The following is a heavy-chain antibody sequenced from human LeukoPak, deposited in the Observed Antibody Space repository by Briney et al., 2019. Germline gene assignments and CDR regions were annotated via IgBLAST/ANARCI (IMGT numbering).Heavy chain of an antibody. CDR2: INPNSGGT. CDR1: GYIFTGYY. CDR3: ARAAYCSSTSCTPYYGMDV. Sequence: ASVKVSCKASGYIFTGYYMHWVRQAPGQGLEWMGWINPNSGGTNYAQKFQGRVTMTRDTSISTAYMELSRLRSDDTAVYYCARAAYCSSTSCTPYYGMDVWGQGTTVTVSS. D-gene: IGHD2-2*01. V-gene: IGHV1-2*02. J-gene: IGHJ6*02.